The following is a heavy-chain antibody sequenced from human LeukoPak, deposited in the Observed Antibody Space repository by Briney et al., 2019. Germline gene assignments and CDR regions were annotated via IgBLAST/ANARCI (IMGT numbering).Heavy chain of an antibody. CDR1: GFTFSTYW. J-gene: IGHJ3*02. Sequence: GGSLRLSCAASGFTFSTYWMTWVRQAPGKGLEWVANIKQDGSEKYYVDSVKGRFTISRDNAKNSLYLQVNSLRAEDTAVYYCVRGRFSGPFIWGQGTLVTVSS. V-gene: IGHV3-7*05. D-gene: IGHD3-3*01. CDR2: IKQDGSEK. CDR3: VRGRFSGPFI.